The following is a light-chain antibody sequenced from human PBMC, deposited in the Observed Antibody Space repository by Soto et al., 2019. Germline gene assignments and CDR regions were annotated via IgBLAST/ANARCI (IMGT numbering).Light chain of an antibody. CDR2: GAS. CDR3: HQYNNSPQDRT. CDR1: QSVGSN. J-gene: IGKJ1*01. Sequence: EIVMTQSPATLSVSPGERATLSCRASQSVGSNLAWYQQKPGQAPRLLIYGASTRATGIPARFSGSGSGTEFTHTINSQQSEDFASYCCHQYNNSPQDRTFGQGTKVEIK. V-gene: IGKV3-15*01.